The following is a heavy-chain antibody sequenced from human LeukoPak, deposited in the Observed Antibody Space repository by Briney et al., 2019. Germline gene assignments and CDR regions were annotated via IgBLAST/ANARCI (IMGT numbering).Heavy chain of an antibody. CDR1: GFTFSSYA. Sequence: TGGSLRLSCAASGFTFSSYAMSWVRQAPGEGLEWVSSVSGSGDNTYYADSVKGRFTISRDNSEKTLYLQMNSLRAEDTAIYYCAHLGQWLAQFDYWGQGTLVTVSS. CDR2: VSGSGDNT. V-gene: IGHV3-23*01. CDR3: AHLGQWLAQFDY. J-gene: IGHJ4*02. D-gene: IGHD6-19*01.